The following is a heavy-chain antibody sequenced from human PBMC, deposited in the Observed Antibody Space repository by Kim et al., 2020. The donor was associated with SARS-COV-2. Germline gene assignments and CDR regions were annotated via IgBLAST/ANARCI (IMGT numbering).Heavy chain of an antibody. J-gene: IGHJ4*02. CDR1: GGSISSGGYY. D-gene: IGHD2-2*01. V-gene: IGHV4-31*03. CDR3: ARERYCSSTSCSILIDY. Sequence: SETLSLTCTVSGGSISSGGYYWSWIRQHPGKGLEWIGYIYYSGSTYYNPSLKSRVTISVDTSKNQFSLKLSSVTAADTAVYYCARERYCSSTSCSILIDYWGQGTLVTVSS. CDR2: IYYSGST.